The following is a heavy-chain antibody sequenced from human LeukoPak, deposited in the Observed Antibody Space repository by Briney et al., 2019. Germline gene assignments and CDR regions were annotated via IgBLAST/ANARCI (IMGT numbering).Heavy chain of an antibody. CDR1: GYSISSGYY. Sequence: ETLSLTCTVSGYSISSGYYWGWVRQAPGKGLEWVSSISGSGDYTYYADSVKGRFTISRDNSKNTLYLQMNSMRAEDTAIYYCAKGLEVRGTKGVDYWGQGTLVTVSS. J-gene: IGHJ4*02. CDR2: ISGSGDYT. V-gene: IGHV3-23*01. CDR3: AKGLEVRGTKGVDY. D-gene: IGHD2-8*01.